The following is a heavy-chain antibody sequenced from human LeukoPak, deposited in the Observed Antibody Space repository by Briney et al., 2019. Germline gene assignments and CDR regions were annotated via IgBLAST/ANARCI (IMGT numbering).Heavy chain of an antibody. CDR2: IWYDGSNK. CDR1: GFTFSSYG. D-gene: IGHD3-22*01. J-gene: IGHJ4*02. Sequence: GRSLRLSCAASGFTFSSYGMHWVCQAPGKGLEWVAVIWYDGSNKYYADSVKGRFTISRDNSKNTLYLQMNSLRAEDTAVYYCARDYYDSSGYYYVDYWGQGTLVTVSS. CDR3: ARDYYDSSGYYYVDY. V-gene: IGHV3-33*01.